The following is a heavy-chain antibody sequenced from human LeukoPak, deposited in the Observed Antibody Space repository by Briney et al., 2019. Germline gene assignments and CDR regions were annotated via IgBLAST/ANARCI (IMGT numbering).Heavy chain of an antibody. J-gene: IGHJ3*02. CDR2: IYTSGST. D-gene: IGHD4-17*01. CDR3: ARDSYGDYGIDAFDI. Sequence: SQTLSLTCTVSGGSISSGSYYWSWIRQPAGKGLEWIGRIYTSGSTNYNPSLKSRVTISVDTSKNQFSLKLSSVTAADTAVYYCARDSYGDYGIDAFDIWGQGTMVTVSS. CDR1: GGSISSGSYY. V-gene: IGHV4-61*02.